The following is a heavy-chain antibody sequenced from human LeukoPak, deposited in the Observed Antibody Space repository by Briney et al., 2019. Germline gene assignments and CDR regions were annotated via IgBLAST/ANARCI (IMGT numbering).Heavy chain of an antibody. J-gene: IGHJ6*02. CDR1: GXSISSYY. CDR3: ARTPRPAYYYGMDV. CDR2: IYYSGST. Sequence: SETLSLTCTVSGXSISSYYWSWIRLPPGKGLEWIGYIYYSGSTNYNPSLKSRVTISVDTSKNQFSLKLSSVTAADTAVYYCARTPRPAYYYGMDVWGQVTTVTVSS. V-gene: IGHV4-59*01.